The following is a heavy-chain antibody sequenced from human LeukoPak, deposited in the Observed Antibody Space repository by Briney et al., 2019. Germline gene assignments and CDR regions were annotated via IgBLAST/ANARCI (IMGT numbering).Heavy chain of an antibody. V-gene: IGHV5-51*01. CDR2: IYPGDSDT. Sequence: GESLKISCKGSGYSFTSYWIGWVRQMPGKGLEWMGIIYPGDSDTKYGPSFQGQVTISADKSISTAYLQWSSLKASDTAMYYCASLFPETKQQLADCNWFDPWGQGTLVTVSS. J-gene: IGHJ5*02. CDR3: ASLFPETKQQLADCNWFDP. CDR1: GYSFTSYW. D-gene: IGHD6-13*01.